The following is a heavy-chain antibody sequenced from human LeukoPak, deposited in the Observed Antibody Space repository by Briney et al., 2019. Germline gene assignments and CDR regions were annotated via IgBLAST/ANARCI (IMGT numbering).Heavy chain of an antibody. V-gene: IGHV1-2*02. J-gene: IGHJ4*02. CDR3: ARAHHDSSGYYSSGDY. CDR1: GYTFTGYY. Sequence: ASVKVSCKASGYTFTGYYMHWVRQAPGQGLEWMGWINPNSGGTNYAQKFQGRVTMTRDTSISTAYMELSRLRSDDTAVYYCARAHHDSSGYYSSGDYWGQGTLVTVSS. CDR2: INPNSGGT. D-gene: IGHD3-22*01.